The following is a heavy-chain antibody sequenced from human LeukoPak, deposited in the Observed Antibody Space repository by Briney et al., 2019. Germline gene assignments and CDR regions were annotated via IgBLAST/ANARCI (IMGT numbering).Heavy chain of an antibody. J-gene: IGHJ4*02. CDR1: GGSISSGGYY. V-gene: IGHV4-31*03. D-gene: IGHD1-26*01. CDR2: IYYSGSI. CDR3: ARARVGATRIRFFDY. Sequence: SQTLSLTCTVSGGSISSGGYYWSWIRQHPGKGLEWIGYIYYSGSIYYNPSLKSRVTISVDTSKNQFSLKLSSVTAADTAVYYCARARVGATRIRFFDYWGQGTLVTVSS.